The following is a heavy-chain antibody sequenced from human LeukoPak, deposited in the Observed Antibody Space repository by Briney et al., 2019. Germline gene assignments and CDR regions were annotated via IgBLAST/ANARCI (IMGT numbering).Heavy chain of an antibody. V-gene: IGHV1-69*06. CDR2: IIPIFGTA. D-gene: IGHD2-15*01. CDR1: GGTFSSYA. Sequence: ASVTVSCKASGGTFSSYAISWVRQAPGQGLEWMGGIIPIFGTANYAQKFQGRVTITADKSTSTAYMELSSLRSDDTAVYHCARVALGSWYFDLWGRGTLVTVSS. CDR3: ARVALGSWYFDL. J-gene: IGHJ2*01.